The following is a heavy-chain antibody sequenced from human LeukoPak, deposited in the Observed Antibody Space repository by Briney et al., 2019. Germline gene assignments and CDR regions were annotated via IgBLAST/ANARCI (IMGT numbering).Heavy chain of an antibody. J-gene: IGHJ4*02. Sequence: GGSLRLSCAASGFTFSSYAMHWVRQAPGKGLEWVAVISYDGSNKYYADSVKGRFTISRDNSKNTLYLQMNSLRAEDTAVYYCAKGSGSYGQDLYSWGQGTLVTVAS. CDR3: AKGSGSYGQDLYS. CDR2: ISYDGSNK. V-gene: IGHV3-30*04. D-gene: IGHD3-3*01. CDR1: GFTFSSYA.